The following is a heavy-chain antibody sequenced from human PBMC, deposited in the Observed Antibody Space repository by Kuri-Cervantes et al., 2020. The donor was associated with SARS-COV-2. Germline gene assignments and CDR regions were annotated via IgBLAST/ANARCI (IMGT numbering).Heavy chain of an antibody. V-gene: IGHV4-39*01. J-gene: IGHJ4*02. CDR1: GGSISSRNFY. D-gene: IGHD3-16*01. Sequence: AESLRLSCSVSGGSISSRNFYWGWFRQPPGKGREWIGNIYYSGSTYYSPSLKSRVTISMDTSKDQFSLKLSSVTAADTAVYHCARVLRTASFDFWGQGTLVTVSS. CDR2: IYYSGST. CDR3: ARVLRTASFDF.